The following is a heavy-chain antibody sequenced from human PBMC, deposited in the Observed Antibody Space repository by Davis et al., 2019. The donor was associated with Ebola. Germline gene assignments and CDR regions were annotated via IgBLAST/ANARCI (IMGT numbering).Heavy chain of an antibody. V-gene: IGHV4-59*01. J-gene: IGHJ2*01. Sequence: SETLSLTCTVSGGSISSYYWSWIRQPPGKGLEWIGYIYYSGSTNYNPSLKSRVTISVDTSKNQFSLKLSSVTAADTAVYYCARDLYGPIYWYFDLWGRGTLVTVSS. CDR2: IYYSGST. CDR3: ARDLYGPIYWYFDL. D-gene: IGHD2-8*01. CDR1: GGSISSYY.